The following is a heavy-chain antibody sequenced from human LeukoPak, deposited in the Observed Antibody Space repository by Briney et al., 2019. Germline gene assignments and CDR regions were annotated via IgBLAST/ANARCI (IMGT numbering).Heavy chain of an antibody. Sequence: KPSETLSLTCTASGGSISSYYWSWIRQPAGKGLEWIGRIYTSGSTNYNPSLKSRVTMSVDTSKNQFSLKLSSVTAADTAVYYCARAIPTVGVVPAADFDYWGQGTLVTVSS. J-gene: IGHJ4*02. V-gene: IGHV4-4*07. CDR3: ARAIPTVGVVPAADFDY. CDR2: IYTSGST. D-gene: IGHD2-2*01. CDR1: GGSISSYY.